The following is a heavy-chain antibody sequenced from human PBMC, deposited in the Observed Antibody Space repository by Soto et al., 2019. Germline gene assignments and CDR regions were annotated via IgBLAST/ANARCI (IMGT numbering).Heavy chain of an antibody. Sequence: PGGSLRLSCEASGFTFSGFDMHWVRQPTGKGLEWVSAIGTDGRTFHADSVKGRFTISRDSSKNTLYLQMNSLRAEDTAVYYCVVQSSDAFDVWGQGTMVTVSS. J-gene: IGHJ3*01. CDR2: IGTDGRT. CDR1: GFTFSGFD. V-gene: IGHV3-13*01. D-gene: IGHD6-6*01. CDR3: VVQSSDAFDV.